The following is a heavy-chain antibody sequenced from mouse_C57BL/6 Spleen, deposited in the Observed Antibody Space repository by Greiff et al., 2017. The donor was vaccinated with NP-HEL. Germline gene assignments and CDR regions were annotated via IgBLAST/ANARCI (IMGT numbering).Heavy chain of an antibody. CDR2: IYPGDGDT. V-gene: IGHV1-82*01. J-gene: IGHJ4*01. D-gene: IGHD1-3*01. CDR3: AREEELIYYAMDY. Sequence: QVQLQQSGPELVKPGASVKISCKASGYAFSSSWMNWVKQRPGKGLEWIGRIYPGDGDTNYNGKFKGKATLTADKSSSTAYMQLSSLTSEDSAVYFCAREEELIYYAMDYWGQGTSVTVSS. CDR1: GYAFSSSW.